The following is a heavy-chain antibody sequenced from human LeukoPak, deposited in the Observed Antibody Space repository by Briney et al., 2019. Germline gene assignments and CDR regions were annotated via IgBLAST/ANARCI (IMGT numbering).Heavy chain of an antibody. J-gene: IGHJ4*02. Sequence: PGGSLRLSCAASGFTFSNYWMHWVRQAPGKGLVWVSRISSDESITSYADSVKGRFTISRDNAKNTLYLQMNSLRAEDTAVYYCATADIVASNSWGQGTLVTVSS. CDR1: GFTFSNYW. D-gene: IGHD5-12*01. V-gene: IGHV3-74*01. CDR3: ATADIVASNS. CDR2: ISSDESIT.